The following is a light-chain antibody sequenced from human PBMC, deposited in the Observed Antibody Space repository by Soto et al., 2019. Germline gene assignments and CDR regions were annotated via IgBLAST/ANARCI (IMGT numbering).Light chain of an antibody. CDR2: EVS. CDR3: SSYSGSNNLV. V-gene: IGLV2-8*01. CDR1: SSDVGGYNY. Sequence: QSVLTQPPSASGSPGQSVTIPCTGTSSDVGGYNYVSWYQQHPGKAPKLMIYEVSQRPSGVPDRFSGYKSGNTASLTVSGLQAEDEADYYCSSYSGSNNLVFGGGTQLTVL. J-gene: IGLJ2*01.